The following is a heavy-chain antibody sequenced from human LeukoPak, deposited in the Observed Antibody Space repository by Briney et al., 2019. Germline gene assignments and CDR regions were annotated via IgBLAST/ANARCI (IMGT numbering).Heavy chain of an antibody. CDR1: GFIFRTHW. J-gene: IGHJ4*02. V-gene: IGHV3-7*01. CDR2: INQGGGDT. CDR3: ARLIGDRTIYDY. D-gene: IGHD6-6*01. Sequence: GGSLRLSCAASGFIFRTHWMSWVRQAPGKGLEWVASINQGGGDTYYVESVKGRFTIPRDNAMNSFFLQMNALRAEDTAVYYCARLIGDRTIYDYWGQGTLVTVSS.